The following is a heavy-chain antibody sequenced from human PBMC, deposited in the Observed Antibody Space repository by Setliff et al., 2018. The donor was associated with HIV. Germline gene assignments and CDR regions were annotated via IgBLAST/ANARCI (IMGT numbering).Heavy chain of an antibody. J-gene: IGHJ6*02. Sequence: LRLSCAASGFTFKNCPMSWVRQTPGQGLAWVSAISGSGSTPYYSDPVKGRFTISRDNSKNTLYLQMDSPTPEDTAVYFWAKPSYYDASGSSHNAPWPQRDDYYYYGIDVWGQGTTVTVSS. CDR2: ISGSGSTP. D-gene: IGHD3-10*01. CDR1: GFTFKNCP. CDR3: AKPSYYDASGSSHNAPWPQRDDYYYYGIDV. V-gene: IGHV3-23*01.